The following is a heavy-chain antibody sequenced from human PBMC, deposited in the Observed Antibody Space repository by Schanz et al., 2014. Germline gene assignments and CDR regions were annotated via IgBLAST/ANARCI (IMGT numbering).Heavy chain of an antibody. D-gene: IGHD3-22*01. CDR2: ISGTGGDDT. CDR1: GFSFGTYA. V-gene: IGHV3-23*04. CDR3: AKDISDTSGKDDY. J-gene: IGHJ4*02. Sequence: VQVVQSGGGLVQPGGSLRLSCAASGFSFGTYAMSWVRQAPGKGLLWVSSISGTGGDDTYYADSVKGRFTISRDNSKNTLFLQMNSLRVEDSAIYYCAKDISDTSGKDDYWGQGTLVTVSS.